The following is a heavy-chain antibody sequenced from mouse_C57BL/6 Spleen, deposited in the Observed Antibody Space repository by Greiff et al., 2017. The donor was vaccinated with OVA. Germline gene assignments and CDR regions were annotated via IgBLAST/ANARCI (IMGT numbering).Heavy chain of an antibody. CDR2: FYPGSGSI. V-gene: IGHV1-62-2*01. CDR3: ARNEEGGVGMGAMDY. J-gene: IGHJ4*01. CDR1: GYTFTEYT. D-gene: IGHD2-10*02. Sequence: QVHVKQSGAELVKPGASVKLSCKASGYTFTEYTIHWVKQRSGQGLEWIGWFYPGSGSIKYNEKFKDKATLTADKSSSTVYMELSRLTSEDSAVYFCARNEEGGVGMGAMDYWGQGTSVTVSS.